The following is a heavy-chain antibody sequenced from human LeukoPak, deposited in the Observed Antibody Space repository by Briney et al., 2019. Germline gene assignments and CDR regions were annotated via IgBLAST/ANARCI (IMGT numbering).Heavy chain of an antibody. Sequence: PGGSLRLSCAASGFTFDDYGLSWVRQVPGKGLEWVSGLNWNGASTGYADSVKGRFTISRDISKNMVYLQMNSLRADDTAVYYCARDDTSGGYYEFGYWGQGTLVTVSS. CDR3: ARDDTSGGYYEFGY. V-gene: IGHV3-20*04. CDR2: LNWNGAST. D-gene: IGHD6-19*01. CDR1: GFTFDDYG. J-gene: IGHJ4*02.